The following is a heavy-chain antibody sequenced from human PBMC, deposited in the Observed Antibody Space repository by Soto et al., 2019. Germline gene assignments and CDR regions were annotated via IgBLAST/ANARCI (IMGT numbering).Heavy chain of an antibody. J-gene: IGHJ4*02. CDR2: ISYDGSNK. CDR3: AKEKDRVGYGSGSLFDY. CDR1: GFTFSSYG. D-gene: IGHD3-10*01. Sequence: GGSLRLSCAASGFTFSSYGMHWVRQAPGKGLEWVAVISYDGSNKYYADSVKGRFTISRDNSKNTLYLQMNSLRAEDTAVYYCAKEKDRVGYGSGSLFDYWGQGTLVTVSS. V-gene: IGHV3-30*18.